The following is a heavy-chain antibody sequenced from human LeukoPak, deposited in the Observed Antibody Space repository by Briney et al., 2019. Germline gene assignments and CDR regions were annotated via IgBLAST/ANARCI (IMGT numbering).Heavy chain of an antibody. D-gene: IGHD5-12*01. CDR3: ARERYGGYDY. Sequence: SETLSLTCTVSGGSISSGSYYWSWIRQPAGKGLECIGRIYTSGSTNYNPSLKSRVTISVDTSKNQFSLKPSSVTAADTAVYYCARERYGGYDYWGQGTLVTVSS. CDR2: IYTSGST. CDR1: GGSISSGSYY. V-gene: IGHV4-61*02. J-gene: IGHJ4*02.